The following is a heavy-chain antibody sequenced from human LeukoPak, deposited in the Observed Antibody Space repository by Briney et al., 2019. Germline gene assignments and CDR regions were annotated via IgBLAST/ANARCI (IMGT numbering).Heavy chain of an antibody. CDR1: GFTFSSYG. Sequence: GGSLRLSCAASGFTFSSYGLSWVRQAPGKGLEWVSSFSGRGSRTYYADSVKGRFTVSRDNSKNTLYLQMNSLRAEDTAVYYCAKDDGGYSYGSQGYYFDYWGQGTLVTVSS. CDR3: AKDDGGYSYGSQGYYFDY. CDR2: FSGRGSRT. J-gene: IGHJ4*02. V-gene: IGHV3-23*01. D-gene: IGHD5-18*01.